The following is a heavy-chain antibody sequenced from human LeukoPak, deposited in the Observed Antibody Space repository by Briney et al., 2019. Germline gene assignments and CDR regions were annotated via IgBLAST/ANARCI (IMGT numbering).Heavy chain of an antibody. V-gene: IGHV3-7*03. D-gene: IGHD1-26*01. CDR1: GFTFSHYW. Sequence: QPGGSLRLSCAASGFTFSHYWMTWVRQAPGKGLEWVANINQDGSEEFYVDSLKGRFTISRDNAKNSLYLQINSLRADDTAIYYCARDSGRFYIDYWGQGTLVTVSS. CDR3: ARDSGRFYIDY. CDR2: INQDGSEE. J-gene: IGHJ4*02.